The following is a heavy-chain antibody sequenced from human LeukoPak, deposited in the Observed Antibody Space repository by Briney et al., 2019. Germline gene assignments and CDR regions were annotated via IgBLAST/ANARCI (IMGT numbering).Heavy chain of an antibody. D-gene: IGHD2-21*02. CDR2: IYYSGST. Sequence: SETLSLTCTVSGGSISSYYWSWIRQPPGKGLEWIGYIYYSGSTNYNPSLKSRVTISVDTSKNQFSLKLSSVTAADTAVYYCARRSYCGGDCYSLDYRGQGTLVTVSS. V-gene: IGHV4-59*08. CDR3: ARRSYCGGDCYSLDY. CDR1: GGSISSYY. J-gene: IGHJ4*02.